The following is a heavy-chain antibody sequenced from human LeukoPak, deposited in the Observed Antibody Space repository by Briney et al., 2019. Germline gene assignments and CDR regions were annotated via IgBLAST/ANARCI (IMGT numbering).Heavy chain of an antibody. V-gene: IGHV3-23*01. D-gene: IGHD3-10*01. CDR3: ANTTVRGSYNMDV. Sequence: PGGSLRLSCAASGFTLSSYAMTWVRQAPGKGLEWVSGISNSGSSTYYADSVKGRFTISRDNSRNTLYLQLSSLRAEDTAVYYSANTTVRGSYNMDVWGQGTTATVSS. CDR2: ISNSGSST. J-gene: IGHJ6*02. CDR1: GFTLSSYA.